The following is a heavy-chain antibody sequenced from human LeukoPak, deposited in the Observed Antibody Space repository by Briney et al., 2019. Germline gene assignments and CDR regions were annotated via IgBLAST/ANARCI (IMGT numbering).Heavy chain of an antibody. CDR3: ARTSSGWNFFDY. Sequence: SETLSLTCTVSGGSISSYYWSWIRQPPGKGLEWIAYIYYSGSTNYNPSLKSRVTISADTSKNQFSLKLSSVTAADTAVYYCARTSSGWNFFDYWGQGTLVTVSS. CDR1: GGSISSYY. D-gene: IGHD6-19*01. CDR2: IYYSGST. V-gene: IGHV4-59*08. J-gene: IGHJ4*02.